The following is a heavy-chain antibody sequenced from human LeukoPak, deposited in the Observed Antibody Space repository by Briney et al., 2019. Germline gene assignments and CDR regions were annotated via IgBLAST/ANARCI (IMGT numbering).Heavy chain of an antibody. V-gene: IGHV3-74*01. Sequence: GRSLRLSCAASGFTFSSYWMHWVRQAPGKGLVWVSRINSDGSSTSYADSVKGRFTISRDNAKNTLYLQMSSLRAEDTAVYYCARDTDTVTTILDYWGQGTLVTVSS. CDR3: ARDTDTVTTILDY. CDR1: GFTFSSYW. CDR2: INSDGSST. J-gene: IGHJ4*02. D-gene: IGHD4-17*01.